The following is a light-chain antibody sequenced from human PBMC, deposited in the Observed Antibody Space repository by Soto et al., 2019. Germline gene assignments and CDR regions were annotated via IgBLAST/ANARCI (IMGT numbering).Light chain of an antibody. CDR2: DAS. Sequence: MVLTQFPATLSLSPGVRATLSCRAMQIIGDSLAWFQHKPGQTPRLLIYDASTRASGSPARFSGSGYGKDFTLTLTSLAPEDFAVYFRQQGTFGKGTKVDI. CDR3: QQGT. V-gene: IGKV3-11*01. J-gene: IGKJ1*01. CDR1: QIIGDS.